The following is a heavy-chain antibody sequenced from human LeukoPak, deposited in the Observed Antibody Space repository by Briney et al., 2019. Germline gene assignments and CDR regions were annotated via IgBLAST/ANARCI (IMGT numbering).Heavy chain of an antibody. Sequence: PSETLSLTCAVYGGSFSGYYWSWIRQPPGKGLEWIGEINHSGGTNYNPSLKSRVTISVDTSKNQFSLKLSSVTAADTAVYYCARFIAAAGGFDYWGQGTLVTVSS. V-gene: IGHV4-34*01. CDR1: GGSFSGYY. D-gene: IGHD6-13*01. J-gene: IGHJ4*02. CDR2: INHSGGT. CDR3: ARFIAAAGGFDY.